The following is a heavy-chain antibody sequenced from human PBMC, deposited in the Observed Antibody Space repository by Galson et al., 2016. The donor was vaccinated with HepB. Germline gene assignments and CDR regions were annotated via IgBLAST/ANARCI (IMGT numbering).Heavy chain of an antibody. V-gene: IGHV3-74*03. CDR2: INGDGTST. CDR1: GFPFSSYW. D-gene: IGHD3-10*01. Sequence: SLRLSCAASGFPFSSYWMHWVRQDTGKGLMWVARINGDGTSTTYADSVRGRFTISRDNAKNTLYLQLQSLRPEDTAVYYFARDRDRHYPHNWYDSWGQGTLVTVS. CDR3: ARDRDRHYPHNWYDS. J-gene: IGHJ5*01.